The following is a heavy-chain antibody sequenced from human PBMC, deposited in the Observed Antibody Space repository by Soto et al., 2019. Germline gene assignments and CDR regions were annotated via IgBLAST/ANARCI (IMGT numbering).Heavy chain of an antibody. D-gene: IGHD3-22*01. Sequence: GGSLRLSCAASGFTFSNYAMSWVRQAPGKGLEWVSALSGSGDKKYYADSLKGRFTISRDNSKNTLYLQMNSLRAEDTAVYYCARDRVESGYPEYFQHWGQGTLVTVSS. CDR2: LSGSGDKK. CDR1: GFTFSNYA. CDR3: ARDRVESGYPEYFQH. J-gene: IGHJ1*01. V-gene: IGHV3-23*01.